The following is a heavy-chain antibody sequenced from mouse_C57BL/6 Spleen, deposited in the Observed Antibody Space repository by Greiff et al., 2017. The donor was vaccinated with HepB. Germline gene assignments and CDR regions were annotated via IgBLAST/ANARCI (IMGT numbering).Heavy chain of an antibody. CDR2: IYPGDGDT. J-gene: IGHJ3*01. CDR1: GYAFSSSW. D-gene: IGHD4-1*01. Sequence: QVQLQQSGPELVKPGASVKISCKASGYAFSSSWMNWVKQRPGKGLEWIGRIYPGDGDTNYNGKFKGKATLTADKSSSTAYMQLSSLTSEDSAVYFGARLNWDETAYWGQGTLVTVSA. CDR3: ARLNWDETAY. V-gene: IGHV1-82*01.